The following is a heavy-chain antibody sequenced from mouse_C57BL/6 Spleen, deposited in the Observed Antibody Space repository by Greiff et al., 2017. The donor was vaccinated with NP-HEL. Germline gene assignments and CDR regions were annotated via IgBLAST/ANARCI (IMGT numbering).Heavy chain of an antibody. CDR2: IYPGDGDT. CDR3: ATRDDYAMDD. CDR1: GYAFSSYW. J-gene: IGHJ4*01. Sequence: VKLQQSGAELVKPGASVKISCKASGYAFSSYWMNWVKQRPGKGLEWIGQIYPGDGDTNYHGKFNGKAPLTAAPSSIPAYMQLSSLTAEETAVYFSATRDDYAMDDWGQGTSGTVSS. V-gene: IGHV1-80*01.